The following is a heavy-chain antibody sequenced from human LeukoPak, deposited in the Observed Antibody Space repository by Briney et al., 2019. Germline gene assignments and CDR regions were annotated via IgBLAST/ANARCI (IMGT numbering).Heavy chain of an antibody. CDR1: GASINRSSYS. D-gene: IGHD2-21*01. Sequence: SETLSLTCTVSGASINRSSYSWAWIRQPPGKRLEWIGSMSHSESPYYNPSLRSRVTISVDTSKNQLSLRLSSVTAADRAVYYCARQPPYSSTFDIWGQGTMVTVSS. J-gene: IGHJ3*02. CDR2: MSHSESP. CDR3: ARQPPYSSTFDI. V-gene: IGHV4-39*01.